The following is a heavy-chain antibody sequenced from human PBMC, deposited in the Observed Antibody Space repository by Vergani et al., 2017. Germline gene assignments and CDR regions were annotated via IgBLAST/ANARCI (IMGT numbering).Heavy chain of an antibody. CDR1: GYSFTNYW. CDR3: ARLYGRDSSGSKYFDF. Sequence: EVQLVQSGAEVKKPRESLKISCQISGYSFTNYWIGWVRQMPGKGLEWMGIIHPADSATRYSPSFQGQVTISVDKSISTAYLRRSSLRASDSAMYYCARLYGRDSSGSKYFDFWGQGTMVTVAS. CDR2: IHPADSAT. D-gene: IGHD3-22*01. J-gene: IGHJ4*02. V-gene: IGHV5-51*01.